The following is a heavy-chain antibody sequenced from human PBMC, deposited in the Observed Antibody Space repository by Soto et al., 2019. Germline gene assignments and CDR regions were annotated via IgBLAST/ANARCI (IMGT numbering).Heavy chain of an antibody. CDR2: ISYDGNTQ. CDR1: GFTLSSYS. J-gene: IGHJ4*02. V-gene: IGHV3-30-3*01. CDR3: AKVSRPSRISTPDFDY. Sequence: QVQLVESGGGVVQPGTSLRLSCAASGFTLSSYSIHWVRQAPGKGLDWVAVISYDGNTQFYGDSVKGRFIVSRDNSMNTLYLQMNNLRAEDTAVYYCAKVSRPSRISTPDFDYWGQGTLVTVSS.